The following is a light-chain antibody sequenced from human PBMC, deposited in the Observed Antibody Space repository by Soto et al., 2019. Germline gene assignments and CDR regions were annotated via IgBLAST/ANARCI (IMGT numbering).Light chain of an antibody. CDR1: QGISNY. CDR2: AAS. J-gene: IGKJ3*01. CDR3: QKDNSAPFT. Sequence: DIQMTQSPSSLSASLGVRVTATYRASQGISNYLSWYQQKPGKVPQLLIYAASTSQSGVPSRFSGSGSGTDFNLTISSLQPEDVATYYCQKDNSAPFTFGPGTTVDIK. V-gene: IGKV1-27*01.